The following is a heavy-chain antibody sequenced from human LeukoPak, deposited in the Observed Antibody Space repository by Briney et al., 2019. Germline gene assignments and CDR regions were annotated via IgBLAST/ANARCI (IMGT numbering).Heavy chain of an antibody. CDR3: ARQVQYRSGYFPPDP. V-gene: IGHV3-7*01. CDR2: MKGDGSEK. CDR1: GFTFINTW. Sequence: GGSLRLSCAASGFTFINTWMSWVRQAPGKGLEWVANMKGDGSEKHYVDSMKGRFTISRDNAKNSLYLQMNSLTAEDTAVYYCARQVQYRSGYFPPDPWGQGTLVTVSS. D-gene: IGHD6-19*01. J-gene: IGHJ5*02.